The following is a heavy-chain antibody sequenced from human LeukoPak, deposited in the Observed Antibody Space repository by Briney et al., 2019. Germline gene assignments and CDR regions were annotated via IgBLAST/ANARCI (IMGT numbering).Heavy chain of an antibody. CDR1: GYTFTSYD. J-gene: IGHJ4*02. D-gene: IGHD5-18*01. CDR2: MNPNSGST. Sequence: ASVKVSCKASGYTFTSYDINWVRQATGQGLEWMGWMNPNSGSTGYAQEFQGRVTMTRDTSISTAYMELSSLTSEDTAVYFCARAGVDTAMVSGYWGQGTLVTVSS. V-gene: IGHV1-8*01. CDR3: ARAGVDTAMVSGY.